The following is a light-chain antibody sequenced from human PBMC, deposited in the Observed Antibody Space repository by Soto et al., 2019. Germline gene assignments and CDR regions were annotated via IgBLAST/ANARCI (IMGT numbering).Light chain of an antibody. CDR1: QGIRND. J-gene: IGKJ3*01. V-gene: IGKV1-17*01. Sequence: IQMTQSPSSLSASVGDRVTITCRASQGIRNDLDWFQQKPGKAPKLLIYAASTLQSGVPSRFSGSGSGTEFTLTISSLQPEDFATYYCQQLNTYPPTFGPGTKVDIK. CDR2: AAS. CDR3: QQLNTYPPT.